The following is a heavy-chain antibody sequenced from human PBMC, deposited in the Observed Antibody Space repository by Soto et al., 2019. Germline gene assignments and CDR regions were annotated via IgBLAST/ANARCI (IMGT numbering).Heavy chain of an antibody. J-gene: IGHJ4*02. CDR1: GFTFSNAW. Sequence: GGSLRLSCAASGFTFSNAWMSWVRQAPGKGLEWVGRIKSKTDGGTTDYAAPVKGRFTISRDDSKSTLYLQMNSLKTEDTAVYYCTTEEYSSGWSQTFDYWGQGTLVTVSS. CDR3: TTEEYSSGWSQTFDY. V-gene: IGHV3-15*01. CDR2: IKSKTDGGTT. D-gene: IGHD6-19*01.